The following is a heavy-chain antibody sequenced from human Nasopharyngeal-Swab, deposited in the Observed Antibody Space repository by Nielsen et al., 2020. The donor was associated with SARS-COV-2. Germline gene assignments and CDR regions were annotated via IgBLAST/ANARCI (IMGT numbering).Heavy chain of an antibody. D-gene: IGHD2-2*01. CDR1: GFTFSSYE. V-gene: IGHV3-48*03. CDR3: ARDYCSSTSCYDY. J-gene: IGHJ4*02. CDR2: ISSSGSTR. Sequence: GGSLRLSCAASGFTFSSYEMNWVRQAPGKGLEWVPYISSSGSTRYYADSVKGRFTISRDNAKNSLYLQMNSLRAEDTAVYYCARDYCSSTSCYDYWGQGTLVTVSS.